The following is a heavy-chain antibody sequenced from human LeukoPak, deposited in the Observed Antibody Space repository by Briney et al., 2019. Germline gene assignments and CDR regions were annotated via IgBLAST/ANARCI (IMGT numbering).Heavy chain of an antibody. CDR1: GFTFSSYW. CDR3: ARGRPHGNDY. Sequence: PGGSLRLPCAASGFTFSSYWMNWVRQAPGKGLVWVSRIASDGSSTTYADSVKGRFSISRDNAKNTLYLQMNSLRVEDTAVYYCARGRPHGNDYWGREPWSPSPQ. J-gene: IGHJ4*02. D-gene: IGHD4-23*01. CDR2: IASDGSST. V-gene: IGHV3-74*01.